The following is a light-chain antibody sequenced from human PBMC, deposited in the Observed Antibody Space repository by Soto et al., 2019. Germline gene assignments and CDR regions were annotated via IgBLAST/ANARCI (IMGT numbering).Light chain of an antibody. V-gene: IGLV2-14*01. CDR1: SRYVGAYNY. J-gene: IGLJ1*01. CDR3: SSHSNITPYV. Sequence: SVLTQPASLSGSPGQSITISCTGTSRYVGAYNYVSWYQQHPGKAPKLMVYDVTNRPSGVSDRFSGSKSGNTASLTISGLQAEDEADYFCSSHSNITPYVFGTGTKVTVL. CDR2: DVT.